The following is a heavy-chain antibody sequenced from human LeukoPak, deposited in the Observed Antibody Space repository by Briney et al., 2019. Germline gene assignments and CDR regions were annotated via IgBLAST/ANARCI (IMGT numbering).Heavy chain of an antibody. CDR1: GFTFSSYA. Sequence: GRSLRLSCAASGFTFSSYAMHWVRQAPGKRLEWVAVISYDGSNKYYADSVKGRFTISRDNSKNTLYLQMNSLRAEDTAVYYCARGIQLWLMNYWGQGPLVTVSS. D-gene: IGHD5-18*01. V-gene: IGHV3-30*04. CDR3: ARGIQLWLMNY. J-gene: IGHJ4*02. CDR2: ISYDGSNK.